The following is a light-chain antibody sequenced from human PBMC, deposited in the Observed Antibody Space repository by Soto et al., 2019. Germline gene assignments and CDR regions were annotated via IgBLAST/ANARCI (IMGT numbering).Light chain of an antibody. J-gene: IGLJ3*02. CDR3: AAWDDRLNGPV. CDR2: SNT. V-gene: IGLV1-44*01. Sequence: QSVLTQPPSASGTPGQRVTISCSGSSSNIGSNTVNWYQQLPGTAPKLLIYSNTQRPSGVPDRFSGSKSGTSASLAISGLQSDDEADYYCAAWDDRLNGPVFGGGTKLPVL. CDR1: SSNIGSNT.